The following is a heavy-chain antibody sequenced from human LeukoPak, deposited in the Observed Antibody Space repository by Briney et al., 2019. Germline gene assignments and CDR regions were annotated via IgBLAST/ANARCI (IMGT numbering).Heavy chain of an antibody. V-gene: IGHV3-23*01. CDR3: AKDSSIGRYCTNGVCSPFDY. CDR1: GFTFSSYS. J-gene: IGHJ4*02. Sequence: GGSLRLSCAASGFTFSSYSMSWVRQAPGKGLEWVSAISDSGGSTYDADSVKGRFTISRDNSKNTLYLQMKSLRAEDTGVYYCAKDSSIGRYCTNGVCSPFDYWAQGTVVPVSS. D-gene: IGHD2-8*01. CDR2: ISDSGGST.